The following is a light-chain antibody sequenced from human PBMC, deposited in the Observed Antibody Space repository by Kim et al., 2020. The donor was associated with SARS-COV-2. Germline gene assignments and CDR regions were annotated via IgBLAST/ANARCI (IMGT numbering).Light chain of an antibody. CDR2: AAS. J-gene: IGKJ4*01. Sequence: DIQMTQSPSSLSASVGDRVTITCRASQSISSHLNWYQVKPGKAPELLMYAASSLQSGVPSRFSGSGSGTDFTLTISTLQPEDFATYYCQQTYSSPRALTFGGGTKVDIK. V-gene: IGKV1-39*01. CDR3: QQTYSSPRALT. CDR1: QSISSH.